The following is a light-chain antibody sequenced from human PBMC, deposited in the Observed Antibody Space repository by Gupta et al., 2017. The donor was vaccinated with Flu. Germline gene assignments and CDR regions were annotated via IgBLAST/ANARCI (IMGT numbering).Light chain of an antibody. CDR3: AAGDDSLNGPV. CDR2: RNN. J-gene: IGLJ3*02. V-gene: IGLV1-44*01. Sequence: QSVLTQPPSASGTPGQRVTISCSGSSSNIGSNPVNWYQQFPGTAPKLLIYRNNERPSGVPDRLSGSRSGTAASLASSGLQSEDEADYYCAAGDDSLNGPVFGGGTKLTVL. CDR1: SSNIGSNP.